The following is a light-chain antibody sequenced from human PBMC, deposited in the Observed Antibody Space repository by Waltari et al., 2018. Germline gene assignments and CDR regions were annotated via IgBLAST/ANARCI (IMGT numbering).Light chain of an antibody. CDR1: QGISSW. CDR3: RQANSFPLT. Sequence: DIQMPQSPSSVAASVGGRVTITCRARQGISSWLAWYQQKPEKAPKLLFYAASSWQSGVPSRFSGSGSGTDFTRPISSLQPEDFASYHCRQANSFPLTFGGGTKVEIK. J-gene: IGKJ4*01. V-gene: IGKV1-12*01. CDR2: AAS.